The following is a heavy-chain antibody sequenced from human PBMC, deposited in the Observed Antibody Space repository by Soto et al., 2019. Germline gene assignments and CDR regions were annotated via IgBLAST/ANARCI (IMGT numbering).Heavy chain of an antibody. CDR1: GGSISSSSYY. Sequence: SETLSLTCTVSGGSISSSSYYWGWIRQPPGKGLEWIGSIYYSGSTYYNPSLKSRVTISVDTSKNQFSLKLSSVTAAGTAVYYCARQSYYDSSGSRAFDPWGQGTLVTVSS. J-gene: IGHJ5*02. D-gene: IGHD3-22*01. V-gene: IGHV4-39*01. CDR3: ARQSYYDSSGSRAFDP. CDR2: IYYSGST.